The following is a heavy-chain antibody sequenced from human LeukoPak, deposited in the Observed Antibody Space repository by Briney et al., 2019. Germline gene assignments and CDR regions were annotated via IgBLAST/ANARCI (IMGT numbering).Heavy chain of an antibody. D-gene: IGHD3-10*01. Sequence: ASVKVSCKAGGDIFTNYYFHWVRQAPGQGLEWMGWISVYNGNIKYAQKVQGRVTMTTDTSTSTAYMALRSLRSDDTAVYYCARDQGVGVIELPRDYYSGMDVWGQGTTVTVSS. V-gene: IGHV1-18*04. CDR2: ISVYNGNI. J-gene: IGHJ6*02. CDR1: GDIFTNYY. CDR3: ARDQGVGVIELPRDYYSGMDV.